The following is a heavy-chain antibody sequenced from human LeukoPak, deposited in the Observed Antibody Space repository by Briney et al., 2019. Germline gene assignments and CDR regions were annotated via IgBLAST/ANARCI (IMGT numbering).Heavy chain of an antibody. V-gene: IGHV4-34*01. CDR2: INHSGST. CDR3: ARQHASITMVRGVIRV. Sequence: SETLSLTCAVYGGSFSGYYWSWIRQPPGKGLEWIGEINHSGSTNYNPSLKSRVTISVDTSKNQFSLKLGSVTAADTAVYYCARQHASITMVRGVIRVWGQGTTVTVSS. CDR1: GGSFSGYY. J-gene: IGHJ6*02. D-gene: IGHD3-10*01.